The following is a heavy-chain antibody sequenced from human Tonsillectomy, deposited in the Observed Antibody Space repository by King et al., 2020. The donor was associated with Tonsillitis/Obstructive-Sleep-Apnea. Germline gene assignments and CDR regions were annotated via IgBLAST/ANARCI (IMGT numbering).Heavy chain of an antibody. CDR2: INTNTGNP. D-gene: IGHD1-7*01. Sequence: QLVQSGSELKKPGASVKVSCKASGYSFTSYAINWVRQAPGQGLEWMGWINTNTGNPTYAQGFTGRFVFSLDTSVSTAYLQISSLKSEDTAVYSCARDPIDDWNYVVCFDYGGQGTLVTVSS. J-gene: IGHJ4*02. V-gene: IGHV7-4-1*02. CDR3: ARDPIDDWNYVVCFDY. CDR1: GYSFTSYA.